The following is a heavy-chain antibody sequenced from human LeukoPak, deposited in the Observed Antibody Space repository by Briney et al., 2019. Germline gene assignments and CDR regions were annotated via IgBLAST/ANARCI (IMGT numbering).Heavy chain of an antibody. CDR2: ISYDGSNK. D-gene: IGHD6-19*01. Sequence: GRSLRLSCAASGFTFSSYGKHWVRQAPGKGLEWVAVISYDGSNKYYADSVKGRFTISRDNSKNTLYLQMNSLRAEDTAVYYCANIGDSSGWAIDYWGQGTLVTVSS. J-gene: IGHJ4*02. CDR3: ANIGDSSGWAIDY. V-gene: IGHV3-30*18. CDR1: GFTFSSYG.